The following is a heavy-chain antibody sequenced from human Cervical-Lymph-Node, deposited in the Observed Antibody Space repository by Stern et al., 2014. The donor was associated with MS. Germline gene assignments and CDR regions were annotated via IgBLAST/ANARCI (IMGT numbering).Heavy chain of an antibody. CDR3: ATDYNY. D-gene: IGHD3-10*01. V-gene: IGHV1-24*01. Sequence: QVQLGQSGAEVKKPGASVKVSCKVSGSTLTDFFMHWVRQPPGKGLAWMGGFDPEDGETIYAQKFQGRVTMTEDTSTDTAYMELSSLRSDDTAVYYCATDYNYWGQGTLVTVSS. CDR1: GSTLTDFF. J-gene: IGHJ4*02. CDR2: FDPEDGET.